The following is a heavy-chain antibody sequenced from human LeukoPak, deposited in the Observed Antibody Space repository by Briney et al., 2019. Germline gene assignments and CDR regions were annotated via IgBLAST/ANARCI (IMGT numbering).Heavy chain of an antibody. D-gene: IGHD3-9*01. CDR1: GFTVSSNY. Sequence: PGGSLRLSCAASGFTVSSNYMSWVRQAPGKGLEWVSVIYSGGSTYYADSVKGRFTTSRDNSKNTLYLQMNSLRAEDTAVYYCARGGRYFDWLLSGSGWFDPWGQGTLVTVSS. CDR2: IYSGGST. V-gene: IGHV3-53*01. J-gene: IGHJ5*02. CDR3: ARGGRYFDWLLSGSGWFDP.